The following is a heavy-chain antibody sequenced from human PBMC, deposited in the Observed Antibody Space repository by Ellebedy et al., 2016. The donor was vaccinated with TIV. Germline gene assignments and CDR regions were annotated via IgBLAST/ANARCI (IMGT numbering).Heavy chain of an antibody. Sequence: GESLKISCAASGFTFSSYAMHWVRQAPGKGLEWVAVISYDGSNKYYADSVKGRFTISRDNSKNTLYLQMNSLRAEDTAVYYCARENFDWLSMGYYGMDVWGQGTTVTVSS. J-gene: IGHJ6*02. CDR1: GFTFSSYA. V-gene: IGHV3-30-3*01. CDR2: ISYDGSNK. D-gene: IGHD3-9*01. CDR3: ARENFDWLSMGYYGMDV.